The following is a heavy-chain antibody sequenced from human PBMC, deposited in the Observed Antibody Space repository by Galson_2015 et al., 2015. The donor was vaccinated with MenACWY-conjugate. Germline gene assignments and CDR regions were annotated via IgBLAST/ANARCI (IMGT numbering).Heavy chain of an antibody. CDR1: GFTFGDHY. CDR2: SRDNTNSYTT. CDR3: VRTLTPVTTVASH. J-gene: IGHJ4*02. Sequence: SLRLSCAASGFTFGDHYLDWVRQAPGKGLEWIGRSRDNTNSYTTGYAASVKGRFTISRDHSKNSLYLHMNSLKTEDTAVYYCVRTLTPVTTVASHWGQGTLVTVSS. V-gene: IGHV3-72*01. D-gene: IGHD4-17*01.